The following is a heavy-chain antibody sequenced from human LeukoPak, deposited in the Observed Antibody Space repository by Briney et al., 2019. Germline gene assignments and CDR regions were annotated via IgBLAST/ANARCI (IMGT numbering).Heavy chain of an antibody. D-gene: IGHD1-26*01. V-gene: IGHV4-4*07. CDR2: IHTSGTT. Sequence: TSETLSLTCTVSGGSISGYYWSWIRQPAGKALEWIGRIHTSGTTSYNPSLRSRVTMSVDTSKNQFSLKLNSVTAADTAVYYCARGRDSGSHTYYFDYWGQGTLVTVSS. CDR1: GGSISGYY. J-gene: IGHJ4*02. CDR3: ARGRDSGSHTYYFDY.